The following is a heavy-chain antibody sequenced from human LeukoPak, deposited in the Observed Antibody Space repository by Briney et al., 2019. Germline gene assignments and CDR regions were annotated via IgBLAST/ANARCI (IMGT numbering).Heavy chain of an antibody. CDR2: IYYSGST. D-gene: IGHD6-6*01. Sequence: PSETLSLTCTVSGGSISGHYWSWIRQPPGKGLEWIGYIYYSGSTNYNPSLKSRVTISVDTSKNQFSLKLSSVTAADTAVYYCAATYSSSSYEYFQHWGQGTLVTVSS. J-gene: IGHJ1*01. CDR3: AATYSSSSYEYFQH. V-gene: IGHV4-59*11. CDR1: GGSISGHY.